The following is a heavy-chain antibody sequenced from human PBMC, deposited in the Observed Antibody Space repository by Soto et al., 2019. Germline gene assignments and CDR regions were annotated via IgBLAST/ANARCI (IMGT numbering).Heavy chain of an antibody. V-gene: IGHV4-39*01. CDR3: ARHIAAADNWFDP. CDR1: GGSISSSSYY. CDR2: IYYSGST. J-gene: IGHJ5*02. D-gene: IGHD6-13*01. Sequence: PSETLSLTCTVSGGSISSSSYYWGWIRQPPGKGLEWIGSIYYSGSTYYNPSLKSRVTISVDTSKNQFSLKLSSVTAADTAVYYCARHIAAADNWFDPWGQGXLVTVSS.